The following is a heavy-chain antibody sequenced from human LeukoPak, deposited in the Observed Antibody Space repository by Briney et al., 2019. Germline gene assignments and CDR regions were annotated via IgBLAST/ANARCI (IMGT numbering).Heavy chain of an antibody. D-gene: IGHD6-13*01. J-gene: IGHJ6*03. CDR3: ARGFSSSWYYYYYYMDV. CDR1: GYTFTSYD. V-gene: IGHV1-8*01. CDR2: MNPNSGNT. Sequence: ASVKVSCKASGYTFTSYDINWVRQATGQGLEWMGWMNPNSGNTGYAQKFQGRVTMTRNTSMSTAYMELSSLRSEDTVVYYCARGFSSSWYYYYYYMDVWGKGTTVTVSS.